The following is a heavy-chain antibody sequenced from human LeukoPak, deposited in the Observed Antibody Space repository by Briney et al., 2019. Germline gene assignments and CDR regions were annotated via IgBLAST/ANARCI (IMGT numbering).Heavy chain of an antibody. CDR2: IYHSGST. CDR3: ARQLHPGDAFDI. Sequence: SETLSLTCTVSGGSISSGGYFWSWIRQPPGKGLEWIGYIYHSGSTDYSPSLKSRVTISVDRSSNQFSLKLSSVTAADTAVYYCARQLHPGDAFDIWGQGTMVTVSS. CDR1: GGSISSGGYF. D-gene: IGHD1-7*01. J-gene: IGHJ3*02. V-gene: IGHV4-30-2*01.